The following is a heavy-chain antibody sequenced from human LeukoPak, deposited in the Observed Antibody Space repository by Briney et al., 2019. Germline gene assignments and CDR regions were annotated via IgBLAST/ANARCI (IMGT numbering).Heavy chain of an antibody. CDR3: ATAPYTAYLY. CDR2: IKDDGST. V-gene: IGHV3-74*01. CDR1: GFNFSTYW. Sequence: GGSLRLSSAAPGFNFSTYWMHWGRPAPGKGLVWVSRIKDDGSTIYADSVKGRFNISRDNAKNTLYLQMNSLRAEDTAVYYCATAPYTAYLYWGEGTLVTVSS. J-gene: IGHJ4*02. D-gene: IGHD2-2*02.